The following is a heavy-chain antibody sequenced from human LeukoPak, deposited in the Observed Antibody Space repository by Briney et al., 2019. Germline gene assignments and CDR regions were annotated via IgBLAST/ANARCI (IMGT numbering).Heavy chain of an antibody. CDR2: ISSSSSTI. CDR1: GFTFSKYA. V-gene: IGHV3-48*02. J-gene: IGHJ3*02. Sequence: GGSLRLSCAASGFTFSKYAMSWVRQAPGKGLEWVSYISSSSSTIYYADSVRGRFTISRDNAKNSLYLQMNSLRDEDTAVYYCARDPLPRYYGSGIGAFDIWGQGTMVTVSS. D-gene: IGHD3-10*01. CDR3: ARDPLPRYYGSGIGAFDI.